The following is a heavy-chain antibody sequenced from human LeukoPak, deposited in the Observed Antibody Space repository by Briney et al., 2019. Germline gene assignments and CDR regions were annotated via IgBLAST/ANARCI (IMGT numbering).Heavy chain of an antibody. CDR3: ARRQYCSSTSCPDNWFDP. CDR1: GGSISSSSYY. CDR2: IYYSGST. V-gene: IGHV4-39*01. D-gene: IGHD2-2*01. Sequence: SETVSLTCTVSGGSISSSSYYWGWIRQPPGKGLEWIGSIYYSGSTYYNPSLKSRVSISVDTSKNQFSLKLSSVTAADTAVYYCARRQYCSSTSCPDNWFDPWGQGTLVTVSS. J-gene: IGHJ5*02.